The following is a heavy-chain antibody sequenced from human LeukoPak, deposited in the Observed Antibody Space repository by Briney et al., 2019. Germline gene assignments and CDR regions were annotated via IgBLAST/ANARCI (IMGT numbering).Heavy chain of an antibody. CDR1: GGSFSGYY. CDR2: INHSVST. Sequence: PETLSLTCAVYGGSFSGYYSSWIRQPPGKGLEWIGEINHSVSTTYNPSPKSRVTIPVDTSKNQSSRNLNSLAAAATAVYYCARTGSSTSGSLGCWGQEPWSPPPQ. J-gene: IGHJ4*01. CDR3: ARTGSSTSGSLGC. V-gene: IGHV4-34*01. D-gene: IGHD6-6*01.